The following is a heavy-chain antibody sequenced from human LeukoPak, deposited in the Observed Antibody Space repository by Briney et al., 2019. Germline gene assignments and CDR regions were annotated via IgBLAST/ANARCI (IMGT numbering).Heavy chain of an antibody. J-gene: IGHJ4*02. D-gene: IGHD3-10*01. CDR1: GFISKRYA. Sequence: GGSLRLSCAASGFISKRYAMHWVRQAPGKGLEWLTIMPYDGNISYYADSVKGRFTISRDNSNDTLYLQMNSLRADDTAIYYCTRGRSVYGSGSYSAYWGQGTLVTVSS. CDR3: TRGRSVYGSGSYSAY. CDR2: MPYDGNIS. V-gene: IGHV3-30*04.